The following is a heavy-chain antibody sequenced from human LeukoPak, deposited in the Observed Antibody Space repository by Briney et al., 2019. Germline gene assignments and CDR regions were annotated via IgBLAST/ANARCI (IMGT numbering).Heavy chain of an antibody. V-gene: IGHV4-61*02. D-gene: IGHD3-22*01. J-gene: IGHJ6*02. CDR3: ARNRDYDSSGYPYYYYYGMDV. CDR2: IYTSGST. Sequence: SETLSLTCTVSGGSISSGSYYWSWIRQPAGKGLEWIGRIYTSGSTNYNPSLKSRVTISVDTSKNQFSLKLSSVTAADTAVYYCARNRDYDSSGYPYYYYYGMDVWGQGTTVTVSS. CDR1: GGSISSGSYY.